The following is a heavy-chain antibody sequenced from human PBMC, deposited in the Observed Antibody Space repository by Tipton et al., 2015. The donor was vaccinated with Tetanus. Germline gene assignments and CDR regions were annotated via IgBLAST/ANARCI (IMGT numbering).Heavy chain of an antibody. CDR3: AMGDFFHL. CDR1: GYTFTDNW. V-gene: IGHV5-51*01. Sequence: QLVQSGAEVKKPGESLNISCQASGYTFTDNWIGWVRQRPGKGLEGMGVIYPGDSHVKFSPSFQGRVTISVDKSINTPYLQWISLMASATAIYFCAMGDFFHLWGQGTMVIVSS. J-gene: IGHJ3*01. CDR2: IYPGDSHV. D-gene: IGHD3-3*01.